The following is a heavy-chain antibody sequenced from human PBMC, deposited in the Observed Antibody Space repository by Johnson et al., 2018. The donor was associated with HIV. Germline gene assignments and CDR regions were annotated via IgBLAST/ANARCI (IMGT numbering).Heavy chain of an antibody. CDR2: ISYDGSTK. Sequence: QEQLVESGGGVVQSGGSLRLSCAASGFTFSSYTMHWVRQAPGKGLEWVAVISYDGSTKCYADSVKGRFTISRDNSKNTLYLQMNSLRAEDTAVYYCARDQTGVTTIWGQGTMVTVSS. D-gene: IGHD7-27*01. CDR3: ARDQTGVTTI. V-gene: IGHV3-30*04. CDR1: GFTFSSYT. J-gene: IGHJ3*02.